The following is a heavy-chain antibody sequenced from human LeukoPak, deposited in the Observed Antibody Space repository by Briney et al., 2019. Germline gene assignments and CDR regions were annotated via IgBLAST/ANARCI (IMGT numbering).Heavy chain of an antibody. D-gene: IGHD3-16*01. Sequence: GGSLRFSCAASGFTFSSYAKSWVRQAPGKGLEWVSAISGSGGSTYYADSVKGRFTISRDNSKNTLYLQMNSLRAEDTAVYYCAKDLGEFRTYNWFDPWGQGTLVTVSS. CDR3: AKDLGEFRTYNWFDP. CDR1: GFTFSSYA. J-gene: IGHJ5*02. CDR2: ISGSGGST. V-gene: IGHV3-23*01.